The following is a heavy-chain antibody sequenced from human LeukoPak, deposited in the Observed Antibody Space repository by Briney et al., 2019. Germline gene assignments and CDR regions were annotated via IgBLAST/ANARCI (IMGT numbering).Heavy chain of an antibody. D-gene: IGHD6-13*01. CDR2: IYYSGST. CDR1: GGSISSSSYY. Sequence: PSETLSLTCTVSGGSISSSSYYWGWIRQPPGKGLEWIGSIYYSGSTYYNPSLKSRVTISVDTSKNQFSLKLSSVTAADTAVYYCARAIAAAGTYWFDPWGQGTLVTVSS. V-gene: IGHV4-39*07. CDR3: ARAIAAAGTYWFDP. J-gene: IGHJ5*02.